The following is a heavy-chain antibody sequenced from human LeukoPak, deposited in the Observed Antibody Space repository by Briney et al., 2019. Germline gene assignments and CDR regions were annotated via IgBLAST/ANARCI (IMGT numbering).Heavy chain of an antibody. CDR2: IWSDGSSK. Sequence: GGSLRLSCAASGFTFSSYGMHWVRQAPGKGLEWVAVIWSDGSSKHYADSVKGRFTISRDNSKNTLYLQMSSLRTEDTAVYYCVKDGSGSYYTYYFDYWGQGTLVTVSS. CDR1: GFTFSSYG. CDR3: VKDGSGSYYTYYFDY. D-gene: IGHD3-10*01. J-gene: IGHJ4*02. V-gene: IGHV3-30*02.